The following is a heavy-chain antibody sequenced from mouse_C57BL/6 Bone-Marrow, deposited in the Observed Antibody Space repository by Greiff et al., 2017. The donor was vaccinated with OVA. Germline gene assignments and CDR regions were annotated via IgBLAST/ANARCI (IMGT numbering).Heavy chain of an antibody. Sequence: LVESGAELARPGASVKLSCKASGYTFTSYGISWVKQRTGQGLEWIGEIYPRSGNTYYNEKFKGKATLTADKSSSTAYMELRSLTSEDSAVYFCARTRRGFAYWGQGTLVTVSA. CDR3: ARTRRGFAY. CDR2: IYPRSGNT. J-gene: IGHJ3*01. CDR1: GYTFTSYG. V-gene: IGHV1-81*01.